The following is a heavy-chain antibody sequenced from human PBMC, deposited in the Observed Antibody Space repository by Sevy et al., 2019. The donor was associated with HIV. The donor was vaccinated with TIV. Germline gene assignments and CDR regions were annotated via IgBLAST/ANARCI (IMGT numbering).Heavy chain of an antibody. CDR1: GFTFSSYG. V-gene: IGHV3-30*02. CDR2: IRYDGSNK. CDR3: ARDAQTWRGPWYGTSGADR. D-gene: IGHD1-1*01. J-gene: IGHJ5*02. Sequence: GGSLRLSCAASGFTFSSYGMHWVRQAPGKGLEWVAFIRYDGSNKYYADSVKGRFTISRDNSKNTLYLQMDSLTVDDTAVYYCARDAQTWRGPWYGTSGADRWGQGTLVTVSS.